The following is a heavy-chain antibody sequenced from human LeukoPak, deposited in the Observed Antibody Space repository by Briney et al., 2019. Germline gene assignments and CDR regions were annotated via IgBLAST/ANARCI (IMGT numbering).Heavy chain of an antibody. CDR1: ISSFSSSR. V-gene: IGHV3-30*14. J-gene: IGHJ3*01. Sequence: GGSLRLSCAASISSFSSSRMYWVRQAPGKGLEWVAAISDDGNEKYYADSVKGRFTTSRDNSKKTLYLQMNSLRAEDTAVYYCARASTCVPGENCRGYYYTYALDVWGQGTMVTDSS. D-gene: IGHD3-22*01. CDR2: ISDDGNEK. CDR3: ARASTCVPGENCRGYYYTYALDV.